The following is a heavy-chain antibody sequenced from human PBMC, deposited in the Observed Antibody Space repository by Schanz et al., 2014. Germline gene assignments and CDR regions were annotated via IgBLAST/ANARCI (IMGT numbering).Heavy chain of an antibody. CDR3: ARRASCSRIGCPFDS. CDR2: IKQDGSEK. V-gene: IGHV3-7*03. D-gene: IGHD2-2*01. Sequence: DVQLLESGGGLVQPGGSLRLSCAASGFTFNSYAMTWVRQAPGKGLEWVANIKQDGSEKYYVDAVKGRFTISRDNAKNSLYLQMNSLKTEDTAMYYCARRASCSRIGCPFDSWGQGTLVTVSS. J-gene: IGHJ4*02. CDR1: GFTFNSYA.